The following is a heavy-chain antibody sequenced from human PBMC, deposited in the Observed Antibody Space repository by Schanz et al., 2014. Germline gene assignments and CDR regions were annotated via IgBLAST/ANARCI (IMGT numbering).Heavy chain of an antibody. CDR3: VKDIYDFWSGNFDY. J-gene: IGHJ4*02. Sequence: DVQLVESGGGLVQPGRSLRLSCAASGFTFADYAMHWVRQAPGKGLEWVSGISWNGAGIGYADSVKGRFIISRDSSKNTLFLQMNSLRAEDTALYFCVKDIYDFWSGNFDYWGQGTLVTVSS. CDR2: ISWNGAGI. CDR1: GFTFADYA. D-gene: IGHD3-3*01. V-gene: IGHV3-9*01.